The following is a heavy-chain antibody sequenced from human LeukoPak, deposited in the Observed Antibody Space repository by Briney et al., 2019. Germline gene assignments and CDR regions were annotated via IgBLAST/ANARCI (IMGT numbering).Heavy chain of an antibody. J-gene: IGHJ4*02. Sequence: SQTLSLTCTVSGASISSGDYLWSWIRQPPGMGLELIGNIYYSGSTNYNASLKSRVTISIDTSKNQFSLKLSSVTAADTAVYYCARPGGVVVTAISYFDYWGQGTLVTVSS. D-gene: IGHD2-21*02. V-gene: IGHV4-30-4*01. CDR3: ARPGGVVVTAISYFDY. CDR1: GASISSGDYL. CDR2: IYYSGST.